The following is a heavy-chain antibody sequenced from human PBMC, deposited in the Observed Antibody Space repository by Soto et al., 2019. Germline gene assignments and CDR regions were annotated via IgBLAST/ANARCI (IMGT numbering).Heavy chain of an antibody. V-gene: IGHV1-69*02. Sequence: QVQLVQSGAEVKKPGSSVKVSCKASGGTFSSYTISWVRQAPGQGLEWMGRIIPILGIANYAQKFQGRVTITADKSTSTAYMELSSLRSEDTAVYYGARAYGSGKNYYYYYMDVWGKGTTVTVSS. CDR2: IIPILGIA. CDR1: GGTFSSYT. CDR3: ARAYGSGKNYYYYYMDV. J-gene: IGHJ6*03. D-gene: IGHD3-10*01.